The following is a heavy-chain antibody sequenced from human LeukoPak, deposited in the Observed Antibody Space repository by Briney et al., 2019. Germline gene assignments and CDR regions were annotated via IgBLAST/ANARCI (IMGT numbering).Heavy chain of an antibody. CDR2: IWYDGSNK. CDR1: GFTFSSYG. J-gene: IGHJ4*02. Sequence: AGGSLRLSCAASGFTFSSYGMHWVRQAPGKGLEWVAVIWYDGSNKYYADSVKGRFTISRDNAKNSLYLQMDSLRAEDTAVFFCARNDYASSSGYDFWGQGTLVTVSS. D-gene: IGHD6-6*01. CDR3: ARNDYASSSGYDF. V-gene: IGHV3-33*01.